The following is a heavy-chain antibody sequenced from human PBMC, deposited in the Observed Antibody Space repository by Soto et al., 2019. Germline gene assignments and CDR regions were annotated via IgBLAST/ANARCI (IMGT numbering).Heavy chain of an antibody. CDR2: IYYSGST. J-gene: IGHJ3*02. CDR1: GGSISSSSYY. D-gene: IGHD3-16*02. V-gene: IGHV4-39*01. CDR3: ARHPATFGGVIVPGAFDI. Sequence: PSETLSLTCTVSGGSISSSSYYWGWIRQPPGKGLEWIGSIYYSGSTYYNPSLKSRVTISVDTSKNHFSLKLSSVTAADTAVYYCARHPATFGGVIVPGAFDIWGQGTMVTVSS.